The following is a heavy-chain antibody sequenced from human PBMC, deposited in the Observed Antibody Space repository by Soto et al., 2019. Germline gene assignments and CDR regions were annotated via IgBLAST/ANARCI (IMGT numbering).Heavy chain of an antibody. V-gene: IGHV3-23*01. J-gene: IGHJ3*02. CDR1: VFTFSAYA. D-gene: IGHD4-17*01. CDR3: GKDHNGYYIGGFAM. CDR2: ISASRGRT. Sequence: GGSLRLSCAASVFTFSAYAMSWVRQTPGKGLEWVSGISASRGRTYYADSVKGRFTISSDNAKNTLYLQMNSLRAEDTAVYYCGKDHNGYYIGGFAMWGQGTMVTVSS.